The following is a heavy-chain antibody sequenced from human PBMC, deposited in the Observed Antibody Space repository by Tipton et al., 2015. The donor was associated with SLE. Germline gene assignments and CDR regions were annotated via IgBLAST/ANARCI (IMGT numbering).Heavy chain of an antibody. Sequence: TLSLTCTVSGGSISSYYWSWIRQPPGKGLEWIGYIYYSGSTNYNPSLKSRVTISVDTSKNQFSLKLSSVTAADTAVYYCARGREVPWGYYFDYWGQGTLVTVSS. CDR2: IYYSGST. CDR3: ARGREVPWGYYFDY. CDR1: GGSISSYY. D-gene: IGHD2-2*01. J-gene: IGHJ4*02. V-gene: IGHV4-59*01.